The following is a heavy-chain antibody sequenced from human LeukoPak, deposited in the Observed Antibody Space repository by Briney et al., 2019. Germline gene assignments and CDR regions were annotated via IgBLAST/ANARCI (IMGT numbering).Heavy chain of an antibody. Sequence: PGGSLRLSCAASGFTFSSYSMNWVRQAPGKGLEWVSSISSSSSYIYYADSVKGRFTISRDNAKNSLYLQMNSQRAEDTAVYYCARDKYLTSGSSWYNYYYGMDVWGQGTTVTVSS. CDR1: GFTFSSYS. CDR2: ISSSSSYI. V-gene: IGHV3-21*01. CDR3: ARDKYLTSGSSWYNYYYGMDV. J-gene: IGHJ6*02. D-gene: IGHD6-13*01.